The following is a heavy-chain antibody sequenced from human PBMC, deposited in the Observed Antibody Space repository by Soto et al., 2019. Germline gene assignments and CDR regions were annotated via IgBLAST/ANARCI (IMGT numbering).Heavy chain of an antibody. J-gene: IGHJ6*02. D-gene: IGHD3-9*01. CDR1: GYTFTGYY. CDR3: ARVEVDYDILTGYYYYYGMDV. CDR2: INPNSGGT. V-gene: IGHV1-2*04. Sequence: ASVKVSCKASGYTFTGYYMHWVRQAPGQGLEWMGWINPNSGGTNYAQKFQGWVTMTRDTSISTAYMELSRLRSDDTAVYYCARVEVDYDILTGYYYYYGMDVWGQGTTVTVSS.